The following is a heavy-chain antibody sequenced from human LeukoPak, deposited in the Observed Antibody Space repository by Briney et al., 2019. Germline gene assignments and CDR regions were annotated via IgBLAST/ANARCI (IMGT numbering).Heavy chain of an antibody. CDR1: GFTFDDYA. CDR2: ISWNSGSI. J-gene: IGHJ3*02. CDR3: AKDLNNYYDSSGYSKGAFDI. D-gene: IGHD3-22*01. Sequence: GGSLRLSCAAPGFTFDDYAMHWVRHAPGKGLEWVSGISWNSGSIVYADSVKGRFTISRDNANNSLYLQMNSLRAEDTALYYCAKDLNNYYDSSGYSKGAFDIWGQGTMVTVSS. V-gene: IGHV3-9*01.